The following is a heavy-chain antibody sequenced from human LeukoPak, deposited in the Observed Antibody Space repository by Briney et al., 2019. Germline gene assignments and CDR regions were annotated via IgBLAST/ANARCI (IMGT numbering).Heavy chain of an antibody. Sequence: GRSLTLSCAASGFTFSNYGMHWVRQAPGKGLEWVAVTSYDESLQYNADSVKGRFTPSKDNPKTTLYLQMNSLRVECTVVYYCAKARLANSYGYGFNDGGQGTLVTVSS. J-gene: IGHJ4*02. D-gene: IGHD5-18*01. CDR2: TSYDESLQ. V-gene: IGHV3-30*18. CDR1: GFTFSNYG. CDR3: AKARLANSYGYGFND.